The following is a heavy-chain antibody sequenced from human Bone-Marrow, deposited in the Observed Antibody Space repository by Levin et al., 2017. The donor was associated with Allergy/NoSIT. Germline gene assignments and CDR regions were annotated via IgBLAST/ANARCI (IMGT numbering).Heavy chain of an antibody. CDR2: IYYSGST. J-gene: IGHJ4*02. Sequence: SQTLSLTCTVSGGSIRSSYWSWIRQPPGKGLEWIGYIYYSGSTNYNPSLKSRVTISVDTSKNQFSLKLSSVTAADTAVYYCARQPVNYDFWSGYGSWYFDYWGQGTLVTVSS. CDR1: GGSIRSSY. CDR3: ARQPVNYDFWSGYGSWYFDY. D-gene: IGHD3-3*01. V-gene: IGHV4-59*08.